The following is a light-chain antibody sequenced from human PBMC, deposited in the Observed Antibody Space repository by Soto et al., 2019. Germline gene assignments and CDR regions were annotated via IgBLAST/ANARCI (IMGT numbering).Light chain of an antibody. V-gene: IGLV2-14*01. J-gene: IGLJ6*01. CDR2: EVN. CDR1: SSDVGGYDY. Sequence: QSVLTQPASVSGSPGQSITISCTGTSSDVGGYDYVSWYQQHPGQAPKVMIYEVNNRPSGVSNRFSGSKSGNTASLTISGLQAEDEADYYCSSYTTSSTLVFGRGTKVTVL. CDR3: SSYTTSSTLV.